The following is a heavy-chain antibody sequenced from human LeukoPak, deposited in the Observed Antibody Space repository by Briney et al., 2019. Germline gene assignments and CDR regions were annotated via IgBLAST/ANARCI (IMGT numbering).Heavy chain of an antibody. V-gene: IGHV3-21*01. D-gene: IGHD6-6*01. CDR1: GFTFSSYS. J-gene: IGHJ4*02. CDR3: ARDHGHSSSPHPIFDY. CDR2: ISSSSRYI. Sequence: GGSLRLSCAASGFTFSSYSMNWVRQAPGKGLEWVSSISSSSRYIYYADSVKGRFTISRDNAKNSLYLQMNSLRAEDTAVYYCARDHGHSSSPHPIFDYWGQGTLVTVSS.